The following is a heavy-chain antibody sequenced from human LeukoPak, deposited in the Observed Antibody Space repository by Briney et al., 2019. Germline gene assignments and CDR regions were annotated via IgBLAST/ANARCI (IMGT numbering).Heavy chain of an antibody. CDR3: ARDRGVILSHFDY. J-gene: IGHJ4*02. V-gene: IGHV1-2*02. CDR2: INPNSGGT. D-gene: IGHD2/OR15-2a*01. Sequence: ASVKVSCKASGYTFSGYYMHWVRQAPGQGLEWMGWINPNSGGTNYAQKFQGRVTTARDTSISTGYMEMSSLRSDDTAVYYCARDRGVILSHFDYWGQGTLVTVSS. CDR1: GYTFSGYY.